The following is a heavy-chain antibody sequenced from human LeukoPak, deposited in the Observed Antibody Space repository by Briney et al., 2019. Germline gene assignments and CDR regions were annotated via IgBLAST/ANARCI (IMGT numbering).Heavy chain of an antibody. V-gene: IGHV4-34*01. CDR3: ASYDSSSWYVRVVYYVY. CDR2: INHSGST. Sequence: SETLSLTCAVYGGSFSGYYWSWIRQPPGKGLEWIGEINHSGSTNYNPSLKSRVTISVDTSKNQFSLKLSSVTAADTAVYYCASYDSSSWYVRVVYYVYWGQGTLVTVSS. D-gene: IGHD6-13*01. CDR1: GGSFSGYY. J-gene: IGHJ4*02.